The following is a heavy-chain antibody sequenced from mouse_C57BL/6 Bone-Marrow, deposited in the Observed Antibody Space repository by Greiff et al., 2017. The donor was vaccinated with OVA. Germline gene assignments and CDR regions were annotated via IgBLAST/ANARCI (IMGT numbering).Heavy chain of an antibody. CDR3: TTATVYYFDY. CDR1: GFNIKDDY. Sequence: VQLQQSGAELVRPGASVKLSCTASGFNIKDDYMHWVKQRPEQGLEWIGWIDPENGDTEYASKFQGQATITADTSSNTAYLPLSSLTSEDTAVYYCTTATVYYFDYWGQGTTLTVSS. V-gene: IGHV14-4*01. CDR2: IDPENGDT. D-gene: IGHD1-1*01. J-gene: IGHJ2*01.